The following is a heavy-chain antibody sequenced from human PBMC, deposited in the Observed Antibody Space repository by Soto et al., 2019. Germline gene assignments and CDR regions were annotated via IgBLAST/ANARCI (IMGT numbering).Heavy chain of an antibody. D-gene: IGHD3-9*01. CDR2: INHSGST. Sequence: SETLSLTCAVYGGSFSGYYWSWIRQPPGKGLEWIGEINHSGSTNYNPSLKSRVTISVDTSKNQFSLKLSSVTAADTAVYYCARNHHVYYDILIPNFHYWGQGTLVTVSS. CDR1: GGSFSGYY. CDR3: ARNHHVYYDILIPNFHY. J-gene: IGHJ4*02. V-gene: IGHV4-34*01.